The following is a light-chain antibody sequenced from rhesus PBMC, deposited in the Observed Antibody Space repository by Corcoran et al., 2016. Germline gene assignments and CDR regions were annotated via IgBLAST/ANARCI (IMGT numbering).Light chain of an antibody. CDR3: QHYYDNPYS. CDR2: AAS. V-gene: IGKV1S12*01. Sequence: DIQMTQSPSALSASVGDRVTISCRASQNIYSNLAWYQQKPGKAPKLLIAAASSLQTGIPSRFSGSGSGTDFTLTITILQPEDSASYYCQHYYDNPYSFGQGTKVEIK. J-gene: IGKJ2*01. CDR1: QNIYSN.